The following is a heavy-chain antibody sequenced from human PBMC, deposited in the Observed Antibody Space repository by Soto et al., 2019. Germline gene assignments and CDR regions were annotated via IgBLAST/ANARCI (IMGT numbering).Heavy chain of an antibody. CDR1: GFTFSSYA. CDR3: AKRGYCSTASWEPFDS. Sequence: GGSLRLSCAASGFTFSSYAMSWVRQAPGKGLEWVSAISGSGGSEYYADSVKGRFTISRDNSKNTLYLQMNSLRAEDTAVYYCAKRGYCSTASWEPFDSWGQGTLVTVSS. D-gene: IGHD2-2*01. V-gene: IGHV3-23*01. CDR2: ISGSGGSE. J-gene: IGHJ4*02.